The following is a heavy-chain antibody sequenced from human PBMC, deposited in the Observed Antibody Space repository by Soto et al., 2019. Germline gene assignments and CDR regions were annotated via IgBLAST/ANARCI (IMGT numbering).Heavy chain of an antibody. Sequence: ASVKVSCKASGYRSTSYYMHWVRQAPGQGLEWMGIINPSGGSTSYAQKFQGRVTMTRDTSTSTVYMELSSLRSEDTAVYYCARDYYYYGMDVWGQGTTVTVSS. CDR2: INPSGGST. CDR1: GYRSTSYY. V-gene: IGHV1-46*01. CDR3: ARDYYYYGMDV. J-gene: IGHJ6*02.